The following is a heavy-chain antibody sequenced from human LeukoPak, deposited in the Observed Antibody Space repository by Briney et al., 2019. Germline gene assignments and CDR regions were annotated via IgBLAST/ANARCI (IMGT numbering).Heavy chain of an antibody. CDR1: GYTFTSYD. V-gene: IGHV1-8*01. CDR2: MNPNSGNT. D-gene: IGHD2-2*01. CDR3: ARGGDIVVVPAADFDY. J-gene: IGHJ4*02. Sequence: ASVKVSRKASGYTFTSYDINWVRQATGQGLEWMGWMNPNSGNTGYAQKFQGRVTMTRNTSISTAYMELSSLRSEDTAVYYCARGGDIVVVPAADFDYWAREPWSPSPQ.